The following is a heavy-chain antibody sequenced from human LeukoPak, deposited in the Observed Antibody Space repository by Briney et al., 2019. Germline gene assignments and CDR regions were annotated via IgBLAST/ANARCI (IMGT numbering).Heavy chain of an antibody. CDR2: VHYTGYT. CDR1: GDSISSKY. Sequence: PSETLSLTCTVSGDSISSKYWTWVRQPPGKGLEYIGYVHYTGYTDYNPSLESRLTISIDTSRNQFSLKLSSVTAADTAVYYCARLMPMVLTGQRYFYHPLDVWAKGTTVTVSS. V-gene: IGHV4-59*08. CDR3: ARLMPMVLTGQRYFYHPLDV. D-gene: IGHD3-9*01. J-gene: IGHJ6*04.